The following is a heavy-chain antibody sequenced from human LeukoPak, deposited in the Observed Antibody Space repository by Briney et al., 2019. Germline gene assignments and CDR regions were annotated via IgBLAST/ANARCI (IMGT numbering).Heavy chain of an antibody. CDR3: AREGAAAVGFNSWFDP. Sequence: ASVKVSCKASGGTFSSYAISWVRQAPGQGLEWMGGIIPIFGTANYAQKFQGRVTITADESTSTAYMELSSLRSEDTAVYYCAREGAAAVGFNSWFDPWGQGTLVTVSS. CDR2: IIPIFGTA. D-gene: IGHD6-13*01. CDR1: GGTFSSYA. V-gene: IGHV1-69*13. J-gene: IGHJ5*02.